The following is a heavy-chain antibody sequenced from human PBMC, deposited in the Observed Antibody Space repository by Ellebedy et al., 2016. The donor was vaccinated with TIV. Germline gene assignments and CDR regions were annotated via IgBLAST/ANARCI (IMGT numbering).Heavy chain of an antibody. V-gene: IGHV4-34*01. CDR2: ITHSGST. CDR1: GGPFSGYY. Sequence: MPGGSLRLSCAGSGGPFSGYYWSWIRQPPGKGLEWIAEITHSGSTNYNPSLKSRVTVSVYTSKNQFSLKLTSVTAADTAVYYCARGGVSTPGRRNWFDPWGQGTLVTVSS. J-gene: IGHJ5*01. D-gene: IGHD2-15*01. CDR3: ARGGVSTPGRRNWFDP.